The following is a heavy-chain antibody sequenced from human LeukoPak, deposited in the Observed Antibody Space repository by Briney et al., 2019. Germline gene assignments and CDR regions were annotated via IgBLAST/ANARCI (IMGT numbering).Heavy chain of an antibody. Sequence: SQTLSLTCTVSGGSISSDNYYWRWIRQHPGKGLEWIGYIYYSGSTYYNPSLKSRVTISLDTSKNQFSLKLSSVTAADTAVYYCARRPVTPVGYGMDVWGQGTTVTVSS. D-gene: IGHD4-23*01. CDR2: IYYSGST. V-gene: IGHV4-31*03. CDR3: ARRPVTPVGYGMDV. CDR1: GGSISSDNYY. J-gene: IGHJ6*02.